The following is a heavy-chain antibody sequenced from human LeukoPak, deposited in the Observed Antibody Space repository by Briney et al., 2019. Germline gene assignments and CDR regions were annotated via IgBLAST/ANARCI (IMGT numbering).Heavy chain of an antibody. CDR1: GGTFSSYA. CDR3: ATTFIAAGTFDY. V-gene: IGHV1-24*01. Sequence: ASVKVSCKASGGTFSSYAISWVRQAPGKGLEWMGGFDPEDGETIYAQKFQGRVTMTEDTSTDTAYMELSSLRSEDTAVYYCATTFIAAGTFDYWGQGTLVTVSS. CDR2: FDPEDGET. D-gene: IGHD6-13*01. J-gene: IGHJ4*02.